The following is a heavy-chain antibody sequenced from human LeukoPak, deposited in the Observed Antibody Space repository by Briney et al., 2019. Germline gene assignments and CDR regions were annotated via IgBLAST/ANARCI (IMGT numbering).Heavy chain of an antibody. Sequence: GGSLRLTCAASGFTFSSYSMSWVRQAPGKGLEWVSYISSSSSTIYYADSVKGRFTISRDNAKNSLYLQMNSLRAEDTAVYYCARGPYSSPIRGQGTMVTVSS. CDR2: ISSSSSTI. J-gene: IGHJ3*02. CDR1: GFTFSSYS. D-gene: IGHD6-13*01. CDR3: ARGPYSSPI. V-gene: IGHV3-48*01.